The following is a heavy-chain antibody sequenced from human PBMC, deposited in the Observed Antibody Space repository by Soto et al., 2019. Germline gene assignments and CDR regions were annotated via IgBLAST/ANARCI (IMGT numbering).Heavy chain of an antibody. V-gene: IGHV3-23*01. D-gene: IGHD2-15*01. J-gene: IGHJ5*02. CDR1: GFTFSSYA. CDR2: ISGSGGST. Sequence: EVQLLESGGGLVQPGGSLRLSCAASGFTFSSYAMSWVRQAPGKGLEWVSAISGSGGSTYYADSVKGRFTISRDNSKNTLYLQMNSLRAEDTAVYYCAKDQGICSGGSCYFDCFDPWGQGTLVTVSS. CDR3: AKDQGICSGGSCYFDCFDP.